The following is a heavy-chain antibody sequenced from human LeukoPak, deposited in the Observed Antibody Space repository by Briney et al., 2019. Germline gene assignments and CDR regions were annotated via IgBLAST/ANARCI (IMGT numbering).Heavy chain of an antibody. V-gene: IGHV3-21*01. CDR2: ITSSSSYI. CDR1: GFTFSSYS. J-gene: IGHJ6*03. CDR3: AIRSSDYYYYYMDV. D-gene: IGHD3-10*01. Sequence: AGGSLRLSCAASGFTFSSYSMNWVRQAPGKGLEWVSSITSSSSYIYYADSVKGRFTFSRDNAKNSLYLQMNSLRAEDTAVYYCAIRSSDYYYYYMDVWGKGTTVTVSS.